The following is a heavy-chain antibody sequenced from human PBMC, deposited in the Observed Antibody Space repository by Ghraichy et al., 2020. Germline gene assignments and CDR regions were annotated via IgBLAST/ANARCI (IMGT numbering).Heavy chain of an antibody. V-gene: IGHV3-23*01. CDR2: ITGSGDTI. Sequence: GGSLRLSCAGSGFTFSSYAMNWVRQAPGKGLEWVSSITGSGDTIFYADSVKGRFTISRDNSKNTLYLQMDSLRAEDTAIYYCTKRNCGGGACLVDYWGQGTLVTVSS. D-gene: IGHD2-21*01. CDR3: TKRNCGGGACLVDY. J-gene: IGHJ4*02. CDR1: GFTFSSYA.